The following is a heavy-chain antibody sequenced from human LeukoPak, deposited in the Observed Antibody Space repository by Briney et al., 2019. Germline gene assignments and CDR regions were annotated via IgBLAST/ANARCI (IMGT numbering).Heavy chain of an antibody. CDR1: GFTFSTYA. V-gene: IGHV3-23*01. J-gene: IGHJ4*02. D-gene: IGHD4-23*01. CDR2: ITGPGGST. Sequence: GGSLRLSCAASGFTFSTYAMSWVRRTPGKGLDWVSAITGPGGSTYYADTVKGRFTISRDNSKNTLNLQMNSLRAEDTAVYYCAKDPPILRWSFDYWGQGTLVTVSS. CDR3: AKDPPILRWSFDY.